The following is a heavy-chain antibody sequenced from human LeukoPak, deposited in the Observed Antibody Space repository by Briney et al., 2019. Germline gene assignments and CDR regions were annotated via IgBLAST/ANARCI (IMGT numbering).Heavy chain of an antibody. CDR2: IYYSGST. CDR3: GYSHGPDFDY. Sequence: SETLSLTCTVSGGSISSSSYYWGWIRQPPGKGLEWIGSIYYSGSTYYNPSLKSRVTISVDTSKNQFSLKLSSVTAADTAVYYCGYSHGPDFDYWGQGTLVTVSS. D-gene: IGHD5-18*01. V-gene: IGHV4-39*07. J-gene: IGHJ4*02. CDR1: GGSISSSSYY.